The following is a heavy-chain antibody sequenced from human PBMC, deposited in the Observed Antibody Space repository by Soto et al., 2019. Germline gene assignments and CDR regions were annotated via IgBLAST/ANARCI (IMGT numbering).Heavy chain of an antibody. CDR1: GFTFSNYW. V-gene: IGHV3-74*03. J-gene: IGHJ6*01. CDR2: VNNDGTDT. Sequence: EVQLVESWGGLVQPGGSLRLSCAASGFTFSNYWMYWVRQAPGKGMVWVSRVNNDGTDTTHADSVKGRFTISRDNAENSLYLQMNGLRAEDTAVYYCARGGLQHALDVWGQGSRVNAPS. D-gene: IGHD6-13*01. CDR3: ARGGLQHALDV.